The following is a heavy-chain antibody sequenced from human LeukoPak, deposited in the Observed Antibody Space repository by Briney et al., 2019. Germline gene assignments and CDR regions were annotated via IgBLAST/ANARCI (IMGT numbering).Heavy chain of an antibody. CDR3: ARNTYYYGSASYLYYYGMGV. J-gene: IGHJ6*02. D-gene: IGHD3-10*01. V-gene: IGHV1-18*01. Sequence: ASVKVSCKASGYTFTSYGISWVRQAPGQGLEWMGWISAYNGNTNYAQKLQGRVTMTTDTSTSTAYMELRSLRSDDTAVYYCARNTYYYGSASYLYYYGMGVWGQGTTVTVSS. CDR2: ISAYNGNT. CDR1: GYTFTSYG.